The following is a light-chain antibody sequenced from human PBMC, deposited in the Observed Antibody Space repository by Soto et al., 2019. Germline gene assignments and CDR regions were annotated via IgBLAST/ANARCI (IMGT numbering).Light chain of an antibody. CDR2: GAS. CDR1: QSVSSTY. CDR3: QQYGSSRWT. V-gene: IGKV3-20*01. Sequence: EIVLTQSPDTLSLFPGERATLSCRASQSVSSTYLAWYQQKLGQAPRLLIFGASSRATCIPDRFSGSGSGTDFTLTISRLEPEDFAVYSCQQYGSSRWTSRQGTKV. J-gene: IGKJ1*01.